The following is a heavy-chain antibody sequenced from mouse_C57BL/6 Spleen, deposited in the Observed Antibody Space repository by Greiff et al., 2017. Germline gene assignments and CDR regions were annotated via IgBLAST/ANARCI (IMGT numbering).Heavy chain of an antibody. CDR3: ARDAAGTRGFAY. V-gene: IGHV7-1*01. Sequence: EVMLVESGGGLVQSGRSLRLSCATSGFTFSDFYMEWVRQAPGKGLEWIAASRNKANDYTTEYSASVKGRFIVSRDTSQSILYLQMNALRAEDTAIYYCARDAAGTRGFAYWGQGTLVTVSA. CDR2: SRNKANDYTT. CDR1: GFTFSDFY. D-gene: IGHD4-1*01. J-gene: IGHJ3*01.